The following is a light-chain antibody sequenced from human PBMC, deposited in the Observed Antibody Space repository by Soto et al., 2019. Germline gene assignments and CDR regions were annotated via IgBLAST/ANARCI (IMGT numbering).Light chain of an antibody. J-gene: IGKJ4*01. CDR3: QQYYSSPLT. CDR1: QSVSYSSDKRNC. V-gene: IGKV4-1*01. Sequence: DIVMTQSPDSLAVSLGERATINCKSSQSVSYSSDKRNCLAWYQQKPGLPPKLLIYWASTRESGVPDRFSGTVSGTDFTLTISSLQAEDVAVYYGQQYYSSPLTCGGGTKVEIK. CDR2: WAS.